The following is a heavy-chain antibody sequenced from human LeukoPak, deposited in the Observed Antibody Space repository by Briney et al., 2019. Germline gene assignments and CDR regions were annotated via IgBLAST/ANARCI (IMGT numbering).Heavy chain of an antibody. CDR2: INSDGSST. Sequence: GGSLRLSCAASGFTFSSYWMHWVRQAPGKGLVWVSRINSDGSSTSYADSVKGRFTISRDNSKNTLYLQMNSLRAEDTAVYYCARSLAAAGTHDDASDIWGQGTMVTVSS. J-gene: IGHJ3*02. D-gene: IGHD6-13*01. CDR1: GFTFSSYW. CDR3: ARSLAAAGTHDDASDI. V-gene: IGHV3-74*01.